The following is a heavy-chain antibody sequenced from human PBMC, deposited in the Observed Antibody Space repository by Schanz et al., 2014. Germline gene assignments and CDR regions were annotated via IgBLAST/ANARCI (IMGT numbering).Heavy chain of an antibody. CDR2: ISVYTGNT. Sequence: QVQLVQSGAEVKKPGASVRVSCKASGYTFTTYAMSWVRQAPGQGLEWVGWISVYTGNTKYAQKVQGRVTMTADTSTNTAYMELRSLRSDDTAVYYCAKAEYDILTDSYSRLDPWGQGTLVTVSS. J-gene: IGHJ5*02. D-gene: IGHD3-9*01. CDR3: AKAEYDILTDSYSRLDP. CDR1: GYTFTTYA. V-gene: IGHV1-18*01.